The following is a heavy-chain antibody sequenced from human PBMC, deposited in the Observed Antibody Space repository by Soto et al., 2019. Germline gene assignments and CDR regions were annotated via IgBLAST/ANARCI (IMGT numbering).Heavy chain of an antibody. D-gene: IGHD6-19*01. Sequence: LSLTCTVSGGSISSSSYYWGWIRQPPGKGLEWIGSIYYSGSTYYNPSLKSRVTISVDTSKNQFSLKLSSVTAADTAVYYCARREGLAVRAGWFDPWGQGTLVTVSS. CDR1: GGSISSSSYY. CDR3: ARREGLAVRAGWFDP. J-gene: IGHJ5*02. CDR2: IYYSGST. V-gene: IGHV4-39*01.